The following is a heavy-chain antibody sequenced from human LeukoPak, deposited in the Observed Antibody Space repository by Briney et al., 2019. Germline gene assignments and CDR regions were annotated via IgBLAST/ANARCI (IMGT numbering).Heavy chain of an antibody. J-gene: IGHJ4*02. V-gene: IGHV4-59*08. D-gene: IGHD1-1*01. Sequence: KSSETLSLTCNVSGDSISSYYWSWIRQPPGKGLEWIGYIYYSGSTNYNPSLKSRVTISVDTSKNQFSLRLSSVTAADTAVYYCARHTSMAHFDYWGQGAWSPSPQ. CDR3: ARHTSMAHFDY. CDR1: GDSISSYY. CDR2: IYYSGST.